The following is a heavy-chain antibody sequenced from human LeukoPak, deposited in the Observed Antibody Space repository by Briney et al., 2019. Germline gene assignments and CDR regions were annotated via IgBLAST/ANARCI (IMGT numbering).Heavy chain of an antibody. CDR3: ARTPYGDIPKEYFQH. Sequence: KTSETLSLTCTVSGGSISSSSYYWGWIRQPPGKGLEWIGSIYYSGSTYYNPSLKSRVTISVDTSKNQFSLKLSSVTAADTAVYYCARTPYGDIPKEYFQHWGQGTLVTVSS. D-gene: IGHD4-17*01. CDR2: IYYSGST. CDR1: GGSISSSSYY. J-gene: IGHJ1*01. V-gene: IGHV4-39*01.